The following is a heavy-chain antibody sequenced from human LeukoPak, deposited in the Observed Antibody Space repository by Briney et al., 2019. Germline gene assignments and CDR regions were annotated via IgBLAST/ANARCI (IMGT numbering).Heavy chain of an antibody. V-gene: IGHV3-48*04. CDR3: ARYGYSSSWHNDY. CDR1: GFTFSSYS. J-gene: IGHJ4*02. Sequence: GGSLRLSCAASGFTFSSYSMNWVRQAPGKGLEWVSYISSSGSTIYYADSVKGRFTISRDNAKNSLYLQMNSLRAEDTAVYYCARYGYSSSWHNDYWGQGTLVTVSS. D-gene: IGHD6-13*01. CDR2: ISSSGSTI.